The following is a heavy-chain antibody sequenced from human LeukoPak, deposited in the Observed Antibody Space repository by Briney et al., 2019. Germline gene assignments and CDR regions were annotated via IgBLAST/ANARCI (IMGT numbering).Heavy chain of an antibody. J-gene: IGHJ4*02. V-gene: IGHV3-9*03. CDR3: AKDYYYDSSGPFDY. D-gene: IGHD3-22*01. Sequence: SCNSGSIGYADSVKGRFTISRDNAKNSLYLQMNSLRAEDMALYYCAKDYYYDSSGPFDYWGQGTLVTVSS. CDR2: SCNSGSI.